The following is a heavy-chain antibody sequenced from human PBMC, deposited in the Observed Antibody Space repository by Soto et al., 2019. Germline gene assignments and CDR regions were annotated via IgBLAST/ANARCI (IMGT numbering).Heavy chain of an antibody. CDR1: GFTFSSYS. Sequence: GGSLRLSCAASGFTFSSYSMNWVRQAPGKGLEWVSYISSSSSTIYYADSVKGRFTISRDNAKNSLYLQMNSLSAEDTAVYYCTRADLTVTLSVFDPWGQGTLVTVSS. CDR2: ISSSSSTI. D-gene: IGHD4-17*01. CDR3: TRADLTVTLSVFDP. V-gene: IGHV3-48*01. J-gene: IGHJ5*02.